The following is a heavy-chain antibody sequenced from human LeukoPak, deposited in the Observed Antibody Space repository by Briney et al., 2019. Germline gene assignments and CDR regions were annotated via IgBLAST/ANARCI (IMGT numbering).Heavy chain of an antibody. D-gene: IGHD3-22*01. Sequence: SVKVSCKASGGTFSSYAISWVRQAPGQGLEWMGRIIPIFGTANYAQKFQGRGTITTDESTTTAYLELSSLRSEDTAVYYCARSSGDSSGPLSYWGQGTLVTVSS. J-gene: IGHJ4*02. CDR3: ARSSGDSSGPLSY. CDR2: IIPIFGTA. CDR1: GGTFSSYA. V-gene: IGHV1-69*05.